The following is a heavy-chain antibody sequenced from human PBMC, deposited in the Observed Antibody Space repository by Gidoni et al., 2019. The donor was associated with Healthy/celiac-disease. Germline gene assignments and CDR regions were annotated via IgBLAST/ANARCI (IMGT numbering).Heavy chain of an antibody. V-gene: IGHV3-11*01. CDR2: ISSSGSTI. CDR1: GFTFSDYY. J-gene: IGHJ5*02. CDR3: ARDGVSIVVVSTGRVSPQGWFDP. D-gene: IGHD2-21*01. Sequence: QVQLVESGGGLVKPGGSLRLSCAASGFTFSDYYMSWIRQAPGKGLEWVSYISSSGSTIYYADSVKGRFTISRDNAKNSLYLQMNSLRAEDTAVYYCARDGVSIVVVSTGRVSPQGWFDPWGQGTLVTVSS.